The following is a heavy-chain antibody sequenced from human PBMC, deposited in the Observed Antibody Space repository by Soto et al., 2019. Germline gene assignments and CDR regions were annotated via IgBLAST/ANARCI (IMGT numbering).Heavy chain of an antibody. Sequence: PSETLSLTCTVSGGSISSGGTGSYWTWIRQLPGKGLEWIGYIYYTGNTYYNPSLKSRPTISIDTSENQFSLKLTSVTAADTAVYYCARAYGGNPALFDPWGQGTLVTVAS. CDR3: ARAYGGNPALFDP. J-gene: IGHJ5*02. CDR2: IYYTGNT. V-gene: IGHV4-31*03. CDR1: GGSISSGGTGSY. D-gene: IGHD4-17*01.